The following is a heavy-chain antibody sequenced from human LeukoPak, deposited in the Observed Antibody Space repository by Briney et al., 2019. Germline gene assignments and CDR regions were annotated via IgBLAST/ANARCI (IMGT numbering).Heavy chain of an antibody. D-gene: IGHD3-10*01. J-gene: IGHJ6*02. Sequence: SETLSLTCTVSGGSISSYYWRWLRQPPGKGLEGIGYIYYSGSTNHNPSLKSRVTISVDTSKNEFSLNLSSVTAADTAVYYCASAGDYSYGMDVWGQGTTVTVSS. CDR3: ASAGDYSYGMDV. CDR2: IYYSGST. CDR1: GGSISSYY. V-gene: IGHV4-59*01.